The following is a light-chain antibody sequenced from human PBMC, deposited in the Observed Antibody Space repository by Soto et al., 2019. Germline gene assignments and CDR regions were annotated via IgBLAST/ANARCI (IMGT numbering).Light chain of an antibody. Sequence: DIQMTQSPSSLSASVGERVTITCRASESISSWLAWYQQKPGKAPKLLIFKASSLEGGVLSRFSGSGSGTEFTLTISSLQPDESATYSCQQYTTYPLTFGGGTKVEIK. J-gene: IGKJ4*02. CDR2: KAS. CDR1: ESISSW. CDR3: QQYTTYPLT. V-gene: IGKV1-5*03.